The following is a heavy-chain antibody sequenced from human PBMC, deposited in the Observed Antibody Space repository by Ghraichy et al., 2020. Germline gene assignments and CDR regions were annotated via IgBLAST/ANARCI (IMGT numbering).Heavy chain of an antibody. J-gene: IGHJ3*01. D-gene: IGHD3-22*01. CDR2: IDHSGSA. Sequence: SETLSLTCAVYGGPFSGYYWSWIRQPPGKGLDWIADIDHSGSANYNPSLKSRVTISVDTSKNQFSLRLSSVTAADTAVYYCALGRITMRVVVIPRLTALDVWGQGTMVTVSS. V-gene: IGHV4-34*01. CDR3: ALGRITMRVVVIPRLTALDV. CDR1: GGPFSGYY.